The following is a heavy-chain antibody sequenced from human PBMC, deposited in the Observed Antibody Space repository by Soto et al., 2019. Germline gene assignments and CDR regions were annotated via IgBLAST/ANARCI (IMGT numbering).Heavy chain of an antibody. V-gene: IGHV4-4*02. Sequence: PSETLSLTCNVSGGSIRTPDWWSWVRQTPEKGLEWIGEIYHSGTPNYNPSLKSRVTISVDTSKNQFSLKLSSVTAADTAVYYCARGVDVVVVAATPPHWFDPWGQGTLVTVSS. D-gene: IGHD2-15*01. CDR3: ARGVDVVVVAATPPHWFDP. CDR2: IYHSGTP. J-gene: IGHJ5*02. CDR1: GGSIRTPDW.